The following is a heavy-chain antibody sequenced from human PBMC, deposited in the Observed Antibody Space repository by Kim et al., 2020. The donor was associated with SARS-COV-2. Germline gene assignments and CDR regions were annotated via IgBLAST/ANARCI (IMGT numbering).Heavy chain of an antibody. CDR3: AKDPLTYGSGSWYFYD. V-gene: IGHV3-30*02. J-gene: IGHJ4*02. D-gene: IGHD3-10*01. Sequence: SVKGRFIISRDDSKNTLILQMNSLRAEDTAVFYCAKDPLTYGSGSWYFYDWGQGTLVTVSS.